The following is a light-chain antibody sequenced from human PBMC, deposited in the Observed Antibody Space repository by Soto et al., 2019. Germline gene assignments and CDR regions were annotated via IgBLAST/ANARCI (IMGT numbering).Light chain of an antibody. CDR2: EVS. V-gene: IGLV2-8*01. CDR1: SSDVGSYNY. J-gene: IGLJ1*01. Sequence: QSVLTQPPSASGSPGQSVTISCTGTSSDVGSYNYVSWYQQHPGKVPKLMICEVSKRPSGVPDRFSGSKSGNTASLTVSGLQAEDEADYYCSSYAGTNTDYVFGTGTKVTVL. CDR3: SSYAGTNTDYV.